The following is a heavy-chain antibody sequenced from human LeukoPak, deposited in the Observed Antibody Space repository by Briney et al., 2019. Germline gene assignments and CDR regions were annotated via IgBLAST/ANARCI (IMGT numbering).Heavy chain of an antibody. Sequence: GGCLRLSCAASGFTFSSYAISWVRQAPGRGLEWVSAISGSGGSTYYADSVKCRFTISRDNSKNTLYLQMNSLRAEDTAVYYCAKDIVVVPAARGNDAFDIWGQGTMVTVSS. J-gene: IGHJ3*02. D-gene: IGHD2-2*01. CDR2: ISGSGGST. V-gene: IGHV3-23*01. CDR3: AKDIVVVPAARGNDAFDI. CDR1: GFTFSSYA.